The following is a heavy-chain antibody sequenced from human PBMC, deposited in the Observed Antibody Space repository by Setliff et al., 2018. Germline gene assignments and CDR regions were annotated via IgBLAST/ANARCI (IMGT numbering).Heavy chain of an antibody. J-gene: IGHJ4*02. CDR2: INHSGST. V-gene: IGHV4-34*01. D-gene: IGHD6-19*01. CDR1: GGSFSGYY. CDR3: ARGPNSNDWYVNY. Sequence: SETLSLTCAVYGGSFSGYYWSWIRQPPGKGLEWIGEINHSGSTNYNPSLKIRVTISVDTSKNQLSLKLTSVTAADTAVYYCARGPNSNDWYVNYWGQGTPVTVSS.